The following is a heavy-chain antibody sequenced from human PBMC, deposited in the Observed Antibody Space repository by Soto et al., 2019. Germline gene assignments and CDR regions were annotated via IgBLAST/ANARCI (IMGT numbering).Heavy chain of an antibody. D-gene: IGHD6-6*01. CDR2: ISGSTGTT. CDR3: AKVIVLGASTPDY. Sequence: EQVLESGGGLVQPGGSLRLSCEASGFMFNHYAMAWVRQTPGKGLEWVSVISGSTGTTYYADSVKGRFTISRDNSKYTVDLQMNSLRVEDSALYSCAKVIVLGASTPDYWGPGTRVTSSS. CDR1: GFMFNHYA. J-gene: IGHJ4*02. V-gene: IGHV3-23*01.